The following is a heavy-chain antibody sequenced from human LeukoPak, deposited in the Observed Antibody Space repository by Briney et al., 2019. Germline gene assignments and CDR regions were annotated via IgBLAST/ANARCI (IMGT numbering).Heavy chain of an antibody. Sequence: PSGTLSFTCTVYGGSISSGDYYWSWIRQPPGKGLGWIAYMYYIGSTYYNPSLKSRVTMSADTSKNQLSLKLSSVTAADKAVYYCARPYYYDSRIDPWGQGILVTVSS. J-gene: IGHJ5*02. CDR1: GGSISSGDYY. CDR2: MYYIGST. D-gene: IGHD3-22*01. V-gene: IGHV4-30-4*02. CDR3: ARPYYYDSRIDP.